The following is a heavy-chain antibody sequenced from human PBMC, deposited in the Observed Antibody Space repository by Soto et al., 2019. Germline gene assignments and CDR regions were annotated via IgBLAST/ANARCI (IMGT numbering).Heavy chain of an antibody. Sequence: SVKVSCKASGGTFSSYAISWVRQAPGQGLEWMGGIIPIFGTANYAQKFQGRVTITADESTSTAYMELSSLRSEDTAVYYCAGGAYYCYSSGPNDYWGQGTLVTVSS. CDR2: IIPIFGTA. D-gene: IGHD3-22*01. CDR3: AGGAYYCYSSGPNDY. V-gene: IGHV1-69*13. J-gene: IGHJ4*02. CDR1: GGTFSSYA.